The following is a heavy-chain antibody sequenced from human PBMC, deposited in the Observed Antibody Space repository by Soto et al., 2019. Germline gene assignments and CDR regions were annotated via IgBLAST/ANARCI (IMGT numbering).Heavy chain of an antibody. CDR1: GFTFSSYG. D-gene: IGHD3-22*01. V-gene: IGHV3-33*01. Sequence: QVQLVESGGGVVQPGRSMRLSCAVSGFTFSSYGMNWVRQAPGKGLEWVAAIYYDGSNKYYADSVRGRFTISRDNFKNTLYLHMNSLIAEDTAVYYCARDSKDDSSGYYAGFDYWGQGTLVTVSS. J-gene: IGHJ4*02. CDR3: ARDSKDDSSGYYAGFDY. CDR2: IYYDGSNK.